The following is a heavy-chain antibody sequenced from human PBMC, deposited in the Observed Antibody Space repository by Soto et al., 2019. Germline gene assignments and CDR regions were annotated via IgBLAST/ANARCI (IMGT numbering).Heavy chain of an antibody. D-gene: IGHD3-9*01. CDR2: IYYSGNT. V-gene: IGHV4-39*01. J-gene: IGHJ4*02. CDR3: ARLEGLATISYYFDF. Sequence: QLQLQESGPGLVKPSETLSLTCIVSGGSVRSSNYYWGWVRQSPGKGLEWIGSIYYSGNTYYNPSLESRVTISVDKSNNEFSLKVISVTAADTAVYYCARLEGLATISYYFDFWGQGSLVTVSS. CDR1: GGSVRSSNYY.